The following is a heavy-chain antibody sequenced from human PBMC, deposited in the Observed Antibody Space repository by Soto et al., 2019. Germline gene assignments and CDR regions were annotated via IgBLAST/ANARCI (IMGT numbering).Heavy chain of an antibody. CDR1: GGSVSGADWN. J-gene: IGHJ4*02. D-gene: IGHD7-27*01. CDR3: TRGPSGDKVDF. V-gene: IGHV4-30-4*08. Sequence: PSETLCLTWTVAGGSVSGADWNCSWIRQTPGKGLEWIGHIYEGGRTYSNPSLMSRATISLDTSKNLFSLNLKSVTAADTAVYYCTRGPSGDKVDFWGQGLLVTVSS. CDR2: IYEGGRT.